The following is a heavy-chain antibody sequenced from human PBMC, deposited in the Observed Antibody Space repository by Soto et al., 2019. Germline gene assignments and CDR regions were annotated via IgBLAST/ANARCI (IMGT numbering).Heavy chain of an antibody. CDR2: ISGSGFKK. CDR3: AKNQGVELVPLATVDWFDP. D-gene: IGHD1-26*01. Sequence: PXVSLRLSFAASGFIFENFGMSWVRQAPGKGLEWISSISGSGFKKYYADSVKGRFTISRDNSKSTVYLELNNLSAEDTAVYHCAKNQGVELVPLATVDWFDPWGQGSVVTVSS. J-gene: IGHJ5*02. V-gene: IGHV3-23*01. CDR1: GFIFENFG.